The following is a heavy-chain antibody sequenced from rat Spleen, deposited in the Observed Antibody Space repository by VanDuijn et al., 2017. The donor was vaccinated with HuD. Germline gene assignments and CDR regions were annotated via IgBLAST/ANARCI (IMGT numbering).Heavy chain of an antibody. Sequence: EVQLVESGGGLVQPGRSLKLSCVASGFTFNNYWMYWIRQAPGKGLEWISSIDTGGDNTFYSDSVKGRFTISRDDAENTVFLQIDSLRSEDTATYYCARRYYDAPFDYWGQGVMVTVSS. CDR2: IDTGGDNT. CDR3: ARRYYDAPFDY. D-gene: IGHD1-12*01. V-gene: IGHV5-58*01. J-gene: IGHJ2*01. CDR1: GFTFNNYW.